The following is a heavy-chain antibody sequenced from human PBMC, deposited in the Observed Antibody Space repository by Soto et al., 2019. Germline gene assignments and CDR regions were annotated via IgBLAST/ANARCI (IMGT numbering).Heavy chain of an antibody. D-gene: IGHD6-6*01. CDR3: ARSTIPARPAWFDP. CDR1: GFTFSSYA. J-gene: IGHJ5*02. V-gene: IGHV3-30-3*01. Sequence: QVQLVESGGGVVQPGRSLRLSCAASGFTFSSYAMHWVRQAPGKGLEWVAVISFDGGNKYYADSVKGRFTISRDNSKNTLYLQMNSLRAEDTAVYFCARSTIPARPAWFDPWGQGTLVPVSS. CDR2: ISFDGGNK.